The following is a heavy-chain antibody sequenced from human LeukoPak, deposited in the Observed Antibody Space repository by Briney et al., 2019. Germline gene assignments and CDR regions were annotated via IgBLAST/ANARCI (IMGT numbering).Heavy chain of an antibody. Sequence: ASVKVSCKASGYTFTSYDINWVRQATGQGLEWMGWMNPNSGNTGYAQKFQGRVTMTRNTSISTAYMELSSLRSEDTAVYYCVRGLEMATILPFDYWGQGTLVTVSS. CDR2: MNPNSGNT. V-gene: IGHV1-8*01. CDR3: VRGLEMATILPFDY. D-gene: IGHD5-24*01. J-gene: IGHJ4*02. CDR1: GYTFTSYD.